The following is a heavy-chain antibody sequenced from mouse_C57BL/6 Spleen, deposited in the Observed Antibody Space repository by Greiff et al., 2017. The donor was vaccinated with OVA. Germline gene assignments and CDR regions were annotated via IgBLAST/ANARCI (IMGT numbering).Heavy chain of an antibody. CDR3: ARSDGNPYYAMDY. Sequence: VQLQQPGAELVKPGASVKLSCKASGYTFTSYWMHWVKQRPGQGLEWIGMIHPNSGSTNYNEKFKSKATLTVDKSSSTAYMQLSSLTSEDSAVYYCARSDGNPYYAMDYWGQGTSVTVSS. D-gene: IGHD2-1*01. J-gene: IGHJ4*01. CDR1: GYTFTSYW. V-gene: IGHV1-64*01. CDR2: IHPNSGST.